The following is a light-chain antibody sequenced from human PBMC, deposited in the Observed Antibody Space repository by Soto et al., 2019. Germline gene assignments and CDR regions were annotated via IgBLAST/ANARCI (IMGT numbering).Light chain of an antibody. CDR2: GAS. CDR1: QSVSSY. CDR3: QQYVTSPRT. V-gene: IGKV3-20*01. Sequence: EIVLTQSPGTLSLSPGERATLSCRASQSVSSYLAWYQQKPGQAPRLLIYGASFRATDIPDRFSGRGSGTDFTLSISRLEPEDFAVYYCQQYVTSPRTFGQGTKVDIK. J-gene: IGKJ1*01.